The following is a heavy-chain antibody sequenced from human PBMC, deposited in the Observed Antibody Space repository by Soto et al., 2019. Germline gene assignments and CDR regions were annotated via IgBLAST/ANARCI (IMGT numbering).Heavy chain of an antibody. CDR1: GYSFTSYW. D-gene: IGHD2-2*01. CDR3: AIVVPAAMSGPNDAFDI. CDR2: IYPGDSDT. Sequence: GASLKISCKGSGYSFTSYWIGWVRQMPGKGLEWMGIIYPGDSDTRYSPSFQGQVTISADKSTSTAYLQWSSLKASDTAMYYCAIVVPAAMSGPNDAFDIWGQGTMVTVSS. V-gene: IGHV5-51*01. J-gene: IGHJ3*02.